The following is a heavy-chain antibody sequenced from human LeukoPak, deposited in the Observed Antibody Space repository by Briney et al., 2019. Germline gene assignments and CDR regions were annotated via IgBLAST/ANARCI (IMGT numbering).Heavy chain of an antibody. J-gene: IGHJ4*02. CDR3: ARDLSRLSV. D-gene: IGHD6-25*01. Sequence: GGSLRLSCAASGLTFSQYYMTWIRQAPGKGLEWVSYISSSSSYTNYADSVKGRFTISRDNDKNSVYLQMNSLRADDTAVYYCARDLSRLSVWGQGTLVTVSS. CDR1: GLTFSQYY. V-gene: IGHV3-11*05. CDR2: ISSSSSYT.